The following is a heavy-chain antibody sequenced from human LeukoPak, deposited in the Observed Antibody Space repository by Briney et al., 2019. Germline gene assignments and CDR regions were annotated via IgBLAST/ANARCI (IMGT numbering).Heavy chain of an antibody. CDR2: IYYSGST. D-gene: IGHD2-8*01. CDR3: ARVCRYCPNGVCPTGFDP. CDR1: GGSISSYY. Sequence: PSETLSLTCTVSGGSISSYYWSWIRQPPGKGLEWIGYIYYSGSTNYNPSLKSRVTISVDTSKNQFSLKLSSVTAADTAVYYCARVCRYCPNGVCPTGFDPWGQGTLVTVSS. J-gene: IGHJ5*02. V-gene: IGHV4-59*01.